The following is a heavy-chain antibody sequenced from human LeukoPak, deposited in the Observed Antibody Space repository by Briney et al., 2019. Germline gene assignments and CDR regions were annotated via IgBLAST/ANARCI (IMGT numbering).Heavy chain of an antibody. D-gene: IGHD3-10*01. Sequence: ASETVSCKASGYSLTRYCRSWVRLAPAAAREGPGLISAYIGNTKHAQQLQGRVTMTTDTSTRTAYMELRSLRSDDTAVYYCARGITMVRGVDVFDYWGQGTLVTVSS. J-gene: IGHJ4*02. CDR2: ISAYIGNT. V-gene: IGHV1-18*04. CDR1: GYSLTRYC. CDR3: ARGITMVRGVDVFDY.